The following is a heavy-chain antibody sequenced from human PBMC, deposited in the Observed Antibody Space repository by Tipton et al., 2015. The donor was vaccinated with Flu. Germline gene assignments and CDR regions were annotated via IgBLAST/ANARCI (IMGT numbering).Heavy chain of an antibody. Sequence: QVQLVQSGAEVKKPGASVKVSCKASGYTFTSYGISWVRQAPGQGLEWMGWISAYNGNTNYAQKLQGRVTMTTDTSTSTAYMELRSLGSGDTAVYYCAGDRAYQLLYSYYGMDVWGQGTPVTVSS. J-gene: IGHJ6*02. CDR3: AGDRAYQLLYSYYGMDV. D-gene: IGHD2-2*01. CDR2: ISAYNGNT. V-gene: IGHV1-18*01. CDR1: GYTFTSYG.